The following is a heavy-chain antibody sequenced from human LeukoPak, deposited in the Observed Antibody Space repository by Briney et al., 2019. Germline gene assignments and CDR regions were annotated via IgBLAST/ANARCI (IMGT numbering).Heavy chain of an antibody. CDR3: ARDMDYSNSYDY. CDR2: ISYDGSNK. Sequence: GGSLRLSCAASGFTFSSYAMSWVRQAPGKGLEWVAVISYDGSNKYYADSVKGRFTISRDNSKNTLYLQMNSLRAEDTAVYHCARDMDYSNSYDYWGQGTLVTVSS. V-gene: IGHV3-30-3*01. J-gene: IGHJ4*02. CDR1: GFTFSSYA. D-gene: IGHD4-11*01.